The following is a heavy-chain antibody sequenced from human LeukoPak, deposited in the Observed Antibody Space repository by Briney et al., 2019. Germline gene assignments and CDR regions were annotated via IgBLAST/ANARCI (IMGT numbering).Heavy chain of an antibody. J-gene: IGHJ3*02. V-gene: IGHV3-7*01. CDR2: INQDGSEK. D-gene: IGHD3-22*01. CDR3: ARDPKYYYDSSGYYYDAFDI. CDR1: GFTFSTYW. Sequence: GGSLRLSCAASGFTFSTYWMTWVRQAPGKGLEWVATINQDGSEKYYVDSVKGRFTISRDNAKNSLYLQMNSLRAEDTAVYYCARDPKYYYDSSGYYYDAFDIWGQGTMVTVSS.